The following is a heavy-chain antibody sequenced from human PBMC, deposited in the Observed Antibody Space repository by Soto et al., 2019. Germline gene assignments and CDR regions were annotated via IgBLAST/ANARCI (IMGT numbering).Heavy chain of an antibody. CDR2: NYYNGNT. J-gene: IGHJ4*02. D-gene: IGHD6-19*01. Sequence: QVQLRESGPGLVKPSETLSLTCTDSGCAITSFYWSWVRQPPGKGLEWIGYNYYNGNTNYNPALKSRLTISVDTSKDQFSLHLSSGTAADTAVYYCTRGSSGLFPRPFDYWGQGTLVTVSS. V-gene: IGHV4-59*01. CDR1: GCAITSFY. CDR3: TRGSSGLFPRPFDY.